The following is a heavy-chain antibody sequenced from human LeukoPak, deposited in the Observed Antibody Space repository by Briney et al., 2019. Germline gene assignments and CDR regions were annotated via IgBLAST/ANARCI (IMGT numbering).Heavy chain of an antibody. V-gene: IGHV3-21*01. D-gene: IGHD2-2*02. CDR1: GFTFSSYS. Sequence: GSLRLSCAASGFTFSSYSMNWVRQAPGKGLEWVSSISGSSSYIYYADSVKGRFTISRDNAKNSLYLQMNSLRAEDTAVYYCARGAAAAIRGTLFDYWGQGTLVTVSS. CDR2: ISGSSSYI. CDR3: ARGAAAAIRGTLFDY. J-gene: IGHJ4*01.